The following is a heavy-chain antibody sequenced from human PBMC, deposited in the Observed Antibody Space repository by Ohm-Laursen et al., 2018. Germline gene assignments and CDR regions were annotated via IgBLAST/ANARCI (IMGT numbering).Heavy chain of an antibody. CDR3: ARCGGDCLSPLNWFDP. D-gene: IGHD2-21*02. CDR1: GGSISSGAYC. J-gene: IGHJ5*02. Sequence: SQTLSLTCTVSGGSISSGAYCWSWIRQHPGKGLEWIGYIYHSGSTYYNPSLKSRVTISVDTSKNQFSLKLSSVTAADTAVYYCARCGGDCLSPLNWFDPWGQGALVTVSS. CDR2: IYHSGST. V-gene: IGHV4-31*03.